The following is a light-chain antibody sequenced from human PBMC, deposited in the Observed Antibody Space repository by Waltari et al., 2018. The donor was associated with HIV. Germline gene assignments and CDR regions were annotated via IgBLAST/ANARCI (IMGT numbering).Light chain of an antibody. CDR2: GAF. Sequence: EIVMTQSPATLSVSPGERGTLSCRASQSVSSNLAWYQQNPGQAPRLLIYGAFTRATDIPARFSGSGSGTEFTLTISSLQSEDFAVYYCQQYNNWPLGFGPGTKVDIK. V-gene: IGKV3-15*01. CDR1: QSVSSN. J-gene: IGKJ3*01. CDR3: QQYNNWPLG.